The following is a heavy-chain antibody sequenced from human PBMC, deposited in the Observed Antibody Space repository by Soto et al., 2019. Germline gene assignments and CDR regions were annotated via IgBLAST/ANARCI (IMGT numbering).Heavy chain of an antibody. CDR3: ARDRDGYNSLHYYSGMDV. Sequence: ASVKVSCKASGYTFTSYYMHWVRQAPGQGLEWMGIINPSGGSTSYAQKFQGRVTITRDTSTTTVYMELSSLRSEDTAVYYCARDRDGYNSLHYYSGMDVWGQGTTVTVYS. V-gene: IGHV1-46*01. D-gene: IGHD5-12*01. CDR2: INPSGGST. J-gene: IGHJ6*02. CDR1: GYTFTSYY.